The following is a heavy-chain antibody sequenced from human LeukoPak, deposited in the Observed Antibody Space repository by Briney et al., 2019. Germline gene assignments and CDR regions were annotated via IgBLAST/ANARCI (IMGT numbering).Heavy chain of an antibody. D-gene: IGHD3-22*01. Sequence: ASVKDSCKASGYTFTSYGISWVRQAPGQGLEWMGWISAYNGNTNYAQKLQGRVTMTTDTSTSTAYMELRSLRSDDTAVYYCARDDEYYYDSSGYYPSDYWGQGTLVTVSS. CDR2: ISAYNGNT. CDR1: GYTFTSYG. CDR3: ARDDEYYYDSSGYYPSDY. J-gene: IGHJ4*02. V-gene: IGHV1-18*01.